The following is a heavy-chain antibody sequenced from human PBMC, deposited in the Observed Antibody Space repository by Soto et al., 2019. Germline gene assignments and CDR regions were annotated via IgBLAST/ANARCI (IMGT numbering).Heavy chain of an antibody. CDR3: ATSSPHFDN. CDR1: GSAFSGYS. V-gene: IGHV3-30-3*01. CDR2: ISYDGTNT. J-gene: IGHJ4*02. Sequence: QVQLVESGGGVVQPGRSLRLSCAASGSAFSGYSMHWVRQAPGKGLEWVAIISYDGTNTYYADSVRGRFIVSRDNSRNTLNLQMNSLRVEDTAVYYCATSSPHFDNWGQGTLVTVSS.